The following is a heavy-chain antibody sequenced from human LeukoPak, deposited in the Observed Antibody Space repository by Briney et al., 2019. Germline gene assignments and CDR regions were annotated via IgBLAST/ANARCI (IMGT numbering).Heavy chain of an antibody. CDR2: IYYSGNT. V-gene: IGHV4-59*01. Sequence: SETLSLTCTVSGGSISSYYWSWIRQPPGKGLEWIGYIYYSGNTNDNPSLKSRLTLSVDTSKNQFSLKLSSVTAADTAVYYCARVGSGCFDYWGQGTLVTVSS. CDR3: ARVGSGCFDY. D-gene: IGHD6-19*01. J-gene: IGHJ4*02. CDR1: GGSISSYY.